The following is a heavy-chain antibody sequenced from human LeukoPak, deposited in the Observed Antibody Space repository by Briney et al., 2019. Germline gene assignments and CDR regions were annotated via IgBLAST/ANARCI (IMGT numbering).Heavy chain of an antibody. CDR2: IYYSGST. D-gene: IGHD1-26*01. CDR1: GGSISSSSYY. V-gene: IGHV4-39*07. J-gene: IGHJ5*02. CDR3: AGGMGATTWFDP. Sequence: SETLSLTCTVSGGSISSSSYYWGWIRQPPGKGLEWIGSIYYSGSTYYNPSLKSRVTISVDTSKNQFSLKLSSVTAADTAVYYCAGGMGATTWFDPWGQGTLVTVSS.